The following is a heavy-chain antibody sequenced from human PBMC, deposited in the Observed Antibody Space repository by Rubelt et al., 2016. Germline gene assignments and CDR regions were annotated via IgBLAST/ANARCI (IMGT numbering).Heavy chain of an antibody. CDR1: GFSFNIYE. J-gene: IGHJ5*02. CDR2: ITASGGAR. V-gene: IGHV3-48*03. CDR3: VRDEYGVGGDP. D-gene: IGHD2/OR15-2a*01. Sequence: EVQLVESGGGLVQPGGSLRLSCAASGFSFNIYEMNWVRQAPGQGLEWVSYITASGGARDYAEAGKGRLTVSRDNAKNRLYLQMNNVTDDDTALDYCVRDEYGVGGDPWGQGTLVTVSS.